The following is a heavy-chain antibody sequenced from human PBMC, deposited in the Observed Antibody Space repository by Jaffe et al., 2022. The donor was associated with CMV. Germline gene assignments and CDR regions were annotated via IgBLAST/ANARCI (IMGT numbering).Heavy chain of an antibody. CDR3: ARNPGGSSWRYYYYMDV. CDR2: IYYSGST. V-gene: IGHV4-39*01. CDR1: GGSISSSSYY. J-gene: IGHJ6*03. Sequence: QLQLQESGPGLVKPSETLSLTCTVSGGSISSSSYYWGWIRQPPGKGLEWIGSIYYSGSTYYNPSLKSRVTISVDTSKNQFSLKLSSVTAADTAVYYCARNPGGSSWRYYYYMDVWGKGTTVTVSS. D-gene: IGHD6-13*01.